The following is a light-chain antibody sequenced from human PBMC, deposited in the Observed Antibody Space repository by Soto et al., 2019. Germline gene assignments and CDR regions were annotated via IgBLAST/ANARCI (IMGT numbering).Light chain of an antibody. V-gene: IGKV3-20*01. CDR2: GAS. CDR3: QQSYSTPIT. CDR1: QSISSDY. Sequence: EVVLTQSPDTLSLSPGERATLSCRASQSISSDYLVWYQQKPGQAPRLLIYGASSRATGIPDRFSGSGSGTDFTLTISSLQPEDFATYYCQQSYSTPITFGQGTRLEIK. J-gene: IGKJ5*01.